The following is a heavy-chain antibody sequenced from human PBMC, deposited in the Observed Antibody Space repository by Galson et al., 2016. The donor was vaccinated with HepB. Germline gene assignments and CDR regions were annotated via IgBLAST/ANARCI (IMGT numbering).Heavy chain of an antibody. CDR2: IKQDGSEK. D-gene: IGHD2-15*01. CDR3: AREGTGGFDI. CDR1: GFTFSSYW. J-gene: IGHJ3*02. Sequence: ETLRLSCAASGFTFSSYWMSWVRQAPGKGLEWVANIKQDGSEKSYVDSVKGRFTISRDNAKNSLYLQMNSLRAEDTAVYYCAREGTGGFDIWGQGTMVTVSS. V-gene: IGHV3-7*01.